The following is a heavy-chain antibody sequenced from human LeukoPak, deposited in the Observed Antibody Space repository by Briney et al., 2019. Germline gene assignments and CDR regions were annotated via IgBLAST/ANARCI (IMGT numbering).Heavy chain of an antibody. CDR3: ARGDLNDYGDYVDSFDY. CDR1: GGTFSSYA. J-gene: IGHJ4*02. V-gene: IGHV1-69*01. D-gene: IGHD4-17*01. CDR2: IIPIFGTA. Sequence: GASVKVSCKASGGTFSSYAISWVRQAPGQGLEWMGGIIPIFGTANYAQKFRGRVTITADESTSTAYMELSSLRSEDTAVYYCARGDLNDYGDYVDSFDYWGQGTLVTVSS.